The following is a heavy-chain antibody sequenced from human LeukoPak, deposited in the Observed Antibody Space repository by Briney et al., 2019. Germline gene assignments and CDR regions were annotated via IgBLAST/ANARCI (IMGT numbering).Heavy chain of an antibody. CDR2: INPNSSGT. J-gene: IGHJ4*02. Sequence: ASVKVSCKASGYTFTSYYMHWARQAPGQGLEWMGWINPNSSGTNYAQMFQGRVTMTRDTSINTAYMELSRLKSDDTAVYYCARDPGIAVAGALDYWGQGTLVIVSS. V-gene: IGHV1-2*02. D-gene: IGHD6-19*01. CDR1: GYTFTSYY. CDR3: ARDPGIAVAGALDY.